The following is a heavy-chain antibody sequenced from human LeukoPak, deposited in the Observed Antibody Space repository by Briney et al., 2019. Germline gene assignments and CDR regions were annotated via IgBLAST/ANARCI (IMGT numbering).Heavy chain of an antibody. CDR1: GYTFTSYG. D-gene: IGHD2-15*01. J-gene: IGHJ3*02. V-gene: IGHV1-18*01. Sequence: ASVKVSCKASGYTFTSYGISWVRQTPGQGLEWMGWISAYNGNTNYAQKLQGRVTMTTDTSTSTAYMELRSLRSDDTAVYYCARERYCSGGSCYPDAFDIWGQGTMVTVSS. CDR2: ISAYNGNT. CDR3: ARERYCSGGSCYPDAFDI.